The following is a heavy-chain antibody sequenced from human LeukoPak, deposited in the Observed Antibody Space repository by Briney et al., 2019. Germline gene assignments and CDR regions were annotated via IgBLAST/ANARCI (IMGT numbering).Heavy chain of an antibody. CDR1: GFSLSTYW. D-gene: IGHD1-26*01. CDR2: MKQDGSEE. J-gene: IGHJ4*02. V-gene: IGHV3-7*03. Sequence: GGSLRLFCAASGFSLSTYWMSWVRQAPGKGLEWVANMKQDGSEEYYVDSVKGRFTISRGNAKNSLYLQMNSLRAEDTAVYYCARDKIVGATVLDYWGQGNLVTVSS. CDR3: ARDKIVGATVLDY.